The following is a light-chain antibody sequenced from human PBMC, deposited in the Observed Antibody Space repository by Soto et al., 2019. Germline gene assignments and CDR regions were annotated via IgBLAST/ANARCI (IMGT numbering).Light chain of an antibody. CDR1: QPVSTF. V-gene: IGKV3-11*01. Sequence: EIVLTQSPATLSLSPGETANLSCRASQPVSTFLAWYQKKPGQSPSLLLYDASNRATGVPDRFSGSGSGTDFTLTISSLEPEDFAVYYCQQRDTWPTFGGGTKVEIK. CDR3: QQRDTWPT. CDR2: DAS. J-gene: IGKJ4*01.